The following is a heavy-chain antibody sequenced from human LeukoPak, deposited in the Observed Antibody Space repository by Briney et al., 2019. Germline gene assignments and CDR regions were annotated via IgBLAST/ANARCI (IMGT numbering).Heavy chain of an antibody. CDR3: TRDLGAAAMFDY. J-gene: IGHJ4*02. Sequence: GGSLRLSCAASGFTFGDYALSWVRQAPGKGLEWVGFIRSKAYGGTTEYAASVKGRFTISRDDSKSIAYLQMNSLKTEDTAVYYCTRDLGAAAMFDYWGQGTLVTVSS. CDR1: GFTFGDYA. V-gene: IGHV3-49*04. D-gene: IGHD2-2*01. CDR2: IRSKAYGGTT.